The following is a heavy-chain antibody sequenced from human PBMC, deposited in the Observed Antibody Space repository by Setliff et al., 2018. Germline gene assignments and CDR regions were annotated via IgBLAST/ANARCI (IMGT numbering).Heavy chain of an antibody. CDR3: ARVRVVQGYYEFDY. V-gene: IGHV4-39*07. CDR1: GDSISSSTYH. D-gene: IGHD3-16*01. Sequence: PSETLSLTFTVSGDSISSSTYHWGWIRQSPGKGLEWIGNIYYNGNTNKNPSLKSRVTISVDTSRDQFSLRLSSVTAADTAMYYCARVRVVQGYYEFDYWGQGTLVTVSS. J-gene: IGHJ4*02. CDR2: IYYNGNT.